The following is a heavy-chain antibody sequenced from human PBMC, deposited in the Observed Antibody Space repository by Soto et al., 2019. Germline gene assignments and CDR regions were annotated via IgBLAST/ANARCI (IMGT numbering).Heavy chain of an antibody. J-gene: IGHJ4*02. CDR1: GFSFSSYA. V-gene: IGHV3-23*01. CDR2: ISGSGGIT. CDR3: AKDLLKSQTLKWNYIDY. Sequence: EVQLLESGGGLVQPGGSLRLSCAGSGFSFSSYAIIWVRQASGKGLEWVAGISGSGGITNYADSVKGRFTISRDNFRKMVDLDMHSLRAEDTAKYYCAKDLLKSQTLKWNYIDYWGQGILVTVSS. D-gene: IGHD1-26*01.